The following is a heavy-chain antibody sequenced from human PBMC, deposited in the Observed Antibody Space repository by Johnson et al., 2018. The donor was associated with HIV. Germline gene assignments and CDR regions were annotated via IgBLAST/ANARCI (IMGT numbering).Heavy chain of an antibody. D-gene: IGHD4-23*01. V-gene: IGHV3-74*01. CDR2: INSDGSTT. J-gene: IGHJ3*02. Sequence: VQLVESGGVLVQPGGSLRLSCAASRFRFSNYWMHCVRQAPGKGLVWVPGINSDGSTTTYAYSVKGRFTISRDNAKNTLYLQMNSLRAEDTAVYYCARDNGGAFDIWGQGTMVTVSS. CDR1: RFRFSNYW. CDR3: ARDNGGAFDI.